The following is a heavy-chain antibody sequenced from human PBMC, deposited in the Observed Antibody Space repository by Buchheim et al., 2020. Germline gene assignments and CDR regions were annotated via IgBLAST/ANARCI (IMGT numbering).Heavy chain of an antibody. Sequence: QVQLVESGGGVVQPGRSLRLSCAASGFTFSSYGMHWVRQAPGKGLEWVAVISYDGSNKYYADSVKGRFTISRDNSKNTLYLQMNSLRAEDTAVYYCAKDSHAEWLLSYYYYYYGMDVWGQGAT. CDR1: GFTFSSYG. CDR2: ISYDGSNK. J-gene: IGHJ6*02. CDR3: AKDSHAEWLLSYYYYYYGMDV. V-gene: IGHV3-30*18. D-gene: IGHD3-3*01.